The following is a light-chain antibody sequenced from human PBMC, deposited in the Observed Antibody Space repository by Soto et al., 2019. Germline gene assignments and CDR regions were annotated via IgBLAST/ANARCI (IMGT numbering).Light chain of an antibody. Sequence: DIQMTQSPSSLSASVGDRVTITCRASQSISSYLNWYQQKPGKAPKLLIYAASILQSGVPSRLSGSGSWTDFTLTISSLQPEDFATYYCQQSYSTPGTFGQGTKVDIK. CDR1: QSISSY. CDR2: AAS. V-gene: IGKV1-39*01. CDR3: QQSYSTPGT. J-gene: IGKJ1*01.